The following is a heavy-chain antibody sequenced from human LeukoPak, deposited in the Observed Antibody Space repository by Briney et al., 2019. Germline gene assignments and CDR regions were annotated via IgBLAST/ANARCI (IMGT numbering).Heavy chain of an antibody. D-gene: IGHD3-22*01. J-gene: IGHJ4*02. Sequence: GGSLRLSCAVSGFTLSSYSMNWVGQAPGKGLEWVSSISSGSSYRYYADSVKGRFTISRDNAKNSLYLQMNSLRAEDTAVYYCARDMIVVGTGLDYWGQGTLVTVSS. V-gene: IGHV3-21*01. CDR3: ARDMIVVGTGLDY. CDR1: GFTLSSYS. CDR2: ISSGSSYR.